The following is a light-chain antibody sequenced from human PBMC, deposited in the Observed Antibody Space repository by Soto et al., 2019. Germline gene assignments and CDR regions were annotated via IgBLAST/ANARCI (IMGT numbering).Light chain of an antibody. V-gene: IGKV3-15*01. CDR2: SAS. CDR1: QSVKSD. CDR3: QQYNNWPPT. J-gene: IGKJ4*01. Sequence: ETVMTQSPATLSASPGESATLSCRASQSVKSDLAWYQQIPGQAPRLLIYSASTGATGGPARFSGSGSGTEFTLTISSLQSEDFAIYYCQQYNNWPPTFGGGTKVEI.